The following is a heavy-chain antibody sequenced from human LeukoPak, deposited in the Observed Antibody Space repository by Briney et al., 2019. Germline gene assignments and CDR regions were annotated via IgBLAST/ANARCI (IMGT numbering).Heavy chain of an antibody. CDR3: AKDSNPFTGPPGGWFDP. J-gene: IGHJ5*02. D-gene: IGHD1-14*01. V-gene: IGHV3-30*02. CDR2: IRYDGSNK. Sequence: PGGSLRLSCAASGFTFSSYGMHWVRQAPGKGLEWVAFIRYDGSNKYYADSVKGRFTISRGNSKNTLYLQMSSLRAEDTAVYYCAKDSNPFTGPPGGWFDPWGQGTLVTVSS. CDR1: GFTFSSYG.